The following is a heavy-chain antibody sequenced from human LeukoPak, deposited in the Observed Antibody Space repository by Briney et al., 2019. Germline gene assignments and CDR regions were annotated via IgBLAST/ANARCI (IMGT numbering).Heavy chain of an antibody. CDR3: ARDSPGSYFDY. CDR2: IYSSGST. V-gene: IGHV4-61*02. J-gene: IGHJ4*02. CDR1: GDSITSGVYY. Sequence: SQTLPLTCTVSGDSITSGVYYWSWIRQPAGKGLEWIGRIYSSGSTNYNPSLESRVTISLDTSKNQFSLKLSSVTTADTAVYYCARDSPGSYFDYWGQGTLVTVSS.